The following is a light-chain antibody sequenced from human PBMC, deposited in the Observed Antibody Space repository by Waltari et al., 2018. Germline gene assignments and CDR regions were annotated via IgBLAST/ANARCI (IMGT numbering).Light chain of an antibody. J-gene: IGLJ2*01. CDR3: QAWDSNAAV. Sequence: SYELTQPPSVSVSPGQTASITCSGDKLGDKYACWYQQKPGQSPILVIYQDNKRPSGIPGRFSGSTSGSTATLTISGTQTMDEADYYCQAWDSNAAVFGGGTKLTVL. V-gene: IGLV3-1*01. CDR2: QDN. CDR1: KLGDKY.